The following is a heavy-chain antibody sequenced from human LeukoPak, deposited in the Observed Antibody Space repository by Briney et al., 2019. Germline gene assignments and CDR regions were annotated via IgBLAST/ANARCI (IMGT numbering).Heavy chain of an antibody. D-gene: IGHD1-26*01. J-gene: IGHJ4*02. CDR2: IRYDGSNK. V-gene: IGHV3-30*02. CDR1: GFTFSSYG. CDR3: AREREIALDY. Sequence: PGGSLRLSCAASGFTFSSYGMHWVRQAPGKGLEWVAFIRYDGSNKYYADSVKGRFTISRDNSKNTLYLQMNSLRAEDTAVYYCAREREIALDYWGQGTLVTVSS.